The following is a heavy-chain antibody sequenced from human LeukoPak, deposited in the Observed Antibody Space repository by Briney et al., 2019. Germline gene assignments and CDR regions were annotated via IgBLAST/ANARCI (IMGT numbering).Heavy chain of an antibody. D-gene: IGHD2-15*01. CDR1: GGSISSYY. Sequence: PSETLSLTCTVSGGSISSYYWSWIRQPPGKGLEWIGYIYYSGSTNYNPSLKSRVTISVDTSKNQFSLKLSSVTAADTAVYYCAREVGYSNYFDYWGQGTLVTVSS. CDR2: IYYSGST. J-gene: IGHJ4*02. CDR3: AREVGYSNYFDY. V-gene: IGHV4-59*01.